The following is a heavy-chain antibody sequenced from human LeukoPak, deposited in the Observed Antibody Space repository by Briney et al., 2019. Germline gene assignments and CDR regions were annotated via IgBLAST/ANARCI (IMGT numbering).Heavy chain of an antibody. J-gene: IGHJ4*02. V-gene: IGHV1-18*01. CDR2: ISAYNGNT. CDR1: GYTFTSYG. CDR3: AHTLVGATDPFDY. Sequence: ASVKVSCKASGYTFTSYGISWVRQAPGQGLEWMGWISAYNGNTNYAQKLQGRVTMTTDTSTSTVYMELSSLRSEDTAVYYCAHTLVGATDPFDYWGQGTLVTVSS. D-gene: IGHD1-26*01.